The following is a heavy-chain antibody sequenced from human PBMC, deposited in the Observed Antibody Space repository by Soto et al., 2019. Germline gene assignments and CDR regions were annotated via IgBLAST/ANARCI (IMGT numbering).Heavy chain of an antibody. V-gene: IGHV3-21*01. J-gene: IGHJ4*02. Sequence: EVQLVESGGGLVKPGGSLRLSCAASGFTFSSYSMNWVRQAPGKGLEWVSSISSSSSYIYYADSVKGRFTISRDNAKNSLYLQMNSLRAEDTAVYYCASPPRNSYYFDYWGQGTLVTVSS. CDR3: ASPPRNSYYFDY. CDR1: GFTFSSYS. D-gene: IGHD6-6*01. CDR2: ISSSSSYI.